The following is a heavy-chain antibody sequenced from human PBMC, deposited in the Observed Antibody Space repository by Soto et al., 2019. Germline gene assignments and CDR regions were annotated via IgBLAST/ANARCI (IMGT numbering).Heavy chain of an antibody. Sequence: SVKLYCKTSGFAFSSSAVHWGRQARGLRLQWIGWIDVGSTNANYAQKFQERVTISWDMSTNTAYMELSSLRSEDTAVYYCAAKSYYESNGTKGRIDWGQGTLVTVSS. CDR3: AAKSYYESNGTKGRID. D-gene: IGHD3-22*01. CDR2: IDVGSTNA. J-gene: IGHJ4*02. CDR1: GFAFSSSA. V-gene: IGHV1-58*01.